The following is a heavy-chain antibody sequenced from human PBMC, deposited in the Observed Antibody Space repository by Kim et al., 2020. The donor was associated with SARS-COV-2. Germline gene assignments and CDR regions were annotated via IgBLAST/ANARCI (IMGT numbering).Heavy chain of an antibody. Sequence: SETLSLTCAVYGGSFSGFSWSWVRQPPGGGLEWVGEINHSGRTTYNPTSKSRVTIPEETPKTQSSLKLTSVTAANAPVFYCGGRLSNTPGSGRHYCVLWG. CDR3: GGRLSNTPGSGRHYCVL. D-gene: IGHD3-10*01. CDR1: GGSFSGFS. CDR2: INHSGRT. V-gene: IGHV4-34*01. J-gene: IGHJ2*01.